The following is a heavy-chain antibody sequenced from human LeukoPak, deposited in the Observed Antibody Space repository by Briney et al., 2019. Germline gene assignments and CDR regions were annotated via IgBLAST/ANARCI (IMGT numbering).Heavy chain of an antibody. V-gene: IGHV3-21*01. CDR3: ARGPYSSNWYVDY. CDR2: ISTSSTYI. Sequence: GGSLRLSCAASGFTFRNYRMNWVRQAPGKGLKWVSSISTSSTYIFYADSVKGRFTISRDNAKNSLYLQMNSLRAEDTAVYYCARGPYSSNWYVDYWGQGTLVTVAS. CDR1: GFTFRNYR. D-gene: IGHD6-13*01. J-gene: IGHJ4*02.